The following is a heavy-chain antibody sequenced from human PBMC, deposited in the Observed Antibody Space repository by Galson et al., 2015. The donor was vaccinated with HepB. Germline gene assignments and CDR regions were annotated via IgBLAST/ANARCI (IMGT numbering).Heavy chain of an antibody. CDR1: GFNFGNYW. D-gene: IGHD3-22*01. Sequence: SLRLSCAASGFNFGNYWMYWVRQAPGKGPAWVSRIKSDGTTTDYADFVKGRCTISRDNARNTLYLQMDSLRVDDTAVYFCARDNYDSTGFNVYYYYGMDVWGQGTLVTVSS. V-gene: IGHV3-74*01. J-gene: IGHJ6*02. CDR3: ARDNYDSTGFNVYYYYGMDV. CDR2: IKSDGTTT.